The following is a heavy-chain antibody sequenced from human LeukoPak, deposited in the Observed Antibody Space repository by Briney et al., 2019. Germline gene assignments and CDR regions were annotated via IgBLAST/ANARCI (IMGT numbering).Heavy chain of an antibody. D-gene: IGHD5-24*01. J-gene: IGHJ4*02. CDR2: IYYSGST. CDR1: GGSISSHY. Sequence: PSETLSLTCTVSGGSISSHYWSWIRQPPGKGLEWIGYIYYSGSTNYNPSLKSRVTISVDKSKNQFSLKLSSVTAADTAVYYCARGVRDGYNFEYYFDYWGQGTLVTVSS. CDR3: ARGVRDGYNFEYYFDY. V-gene: IGHV4-59*11.